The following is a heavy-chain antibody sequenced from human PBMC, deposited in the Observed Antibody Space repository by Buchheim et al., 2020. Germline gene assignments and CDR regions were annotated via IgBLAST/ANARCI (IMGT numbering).Heavy chain of an antibody. V-gene: IGHV4-61*02. CDR1: GGSISSGSYY. D-gene: IGHD6-19*01. CDR2: IYTSGST. Sequence: QVQLQESGPGLVKPSQTLSLTCTVSGGSISSGSYYWSWIRQPAGKGLEWIGRIYTSGSTNYNPSLKSRVTISVDTSKNQFSLKLSSVTAADTAVYYCARDLFGYSSGWYWFDPWGQGTL. CDR3: ARDLFGYSSGWYWFDP. J-gene: IGHJ5*02.